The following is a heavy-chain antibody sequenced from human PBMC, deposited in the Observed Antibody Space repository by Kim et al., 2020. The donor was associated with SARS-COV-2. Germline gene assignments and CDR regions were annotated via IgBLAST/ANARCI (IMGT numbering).Heavy chain of an antibody. CDR2: ISAYNGNT. J-gene: IGHJ3*02. D-gene: IGHD3-22*01. CDR3: ARVPSDSITMIEDAFDI. V-gene: IGHV1-18*01. CDR1: GYTFTSYG. Sequence: ASVKVSCKASGYTFTSYGISWVRQAPGQGLEWMGWISAYNGNTNYAQKLQGRVTMTTDTSTSTAYMELRSLRSDDTAVYYCARVPSDSITMIEDAFDIWGQGTMVTVSS.